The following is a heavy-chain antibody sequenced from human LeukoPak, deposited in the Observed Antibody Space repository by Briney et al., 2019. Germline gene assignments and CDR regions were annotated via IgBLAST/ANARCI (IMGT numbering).Heavy chain of an antibody. J-gene: IGHJ4*02. CDR2: ISSNGGST. CDR1: GFTFSRYA. D-gene: IGHD3-9*01. Sequence: PGGSLRLSCSVSGFTFSRYAMHWVRQTPGKGLEHVSGISSNGGSTYYADSVKGRFTISRDNAKNSLYLQMNSLRDEDTAVYYCARDTSLRYFDWLSTEGHFDYWGQGTLVTVSS. CDR3: ARDTSLRYFDWLSTEGHFDY. V-gene: IGHV3-64*04.